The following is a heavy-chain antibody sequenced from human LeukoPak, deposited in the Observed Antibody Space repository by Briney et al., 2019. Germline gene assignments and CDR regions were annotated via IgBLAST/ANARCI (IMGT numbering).Heavy chain of an antibody. CDR1: GFTFSSYW. D-gene: IGHD6-13*01. Sequence: GGSLRLSCAASGFTFSSYWMSWVRQAPGKGLEWVASIKQDGSEKYYEDSVKGRFTISRDNAKNSLYLQMNSLRAEDTAVHYCARDGILRIETSWYGVWFDYWGQGTLVTVCS. J-gene: IGHJ4*02. CDR2: IKQDGSEK. V-gene: IGHV3-7*01. CDR3: ARDGILRIETSWYGVWFDY.